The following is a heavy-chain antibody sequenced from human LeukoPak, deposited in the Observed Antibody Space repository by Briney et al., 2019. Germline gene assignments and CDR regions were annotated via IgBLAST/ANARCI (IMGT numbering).Heavy chain of an antibody. CDR1: GGSISSGDYY. CDR3: ARWYYYDSVGYPSGFDY. J-gene: IGHJ4*02. Sequence: SETLSLTCTVSGGSISSGDYYWSWIRQPPGKGLDWIGYIYYSGSTYYNPSLTSRVTISVDTSENQVSLKLSSVTAADTAVYYCARWYYYDSVGYPSGFDYWGQGTLVTVSS. CDR2: IYYSGST. V-gene: IGHV4-30-4*01. D-gene: IGHD3-22*01.